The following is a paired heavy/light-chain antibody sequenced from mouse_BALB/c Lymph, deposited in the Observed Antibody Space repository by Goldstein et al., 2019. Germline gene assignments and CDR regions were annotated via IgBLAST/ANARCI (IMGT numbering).Light chain of an antibody. J-gene: IGKJ2*01. V-gene: IGKV19-93*01. CDR2: YTS. Sequence: DIQMTQSPSSLSASLGGKVTITCKASQDINKYIAWYQHKPGKGPRLLIHYTSTLQPGIPSRFSGSGSGRDYSFSISNLEPEDIATYYCLQYDNLYTFGGGTKLEIK. CDR1: QDINKY. CDR3: LQYDNLYT.
Heavy chain of an antibody. D-gene: IGHD1-1*02. Sequence: EVQLQQSGPDLVKPGASVKISCKASGYSFTGYYMHWVKQSHGKSLEWIGRVNPNNGGTSYNQKFKGKAILTVDKSSSTAYMELRSLTSEDSAVYYCAIPYDYDAMDYWGQGTSVTVSS. CDR2: VNPNNGGT. V-gene: IGHV1-26*01. CDR1: GYSFTGYY. J-gene: IGHJ4*01. CDR3: AIPYDYDAMDY.